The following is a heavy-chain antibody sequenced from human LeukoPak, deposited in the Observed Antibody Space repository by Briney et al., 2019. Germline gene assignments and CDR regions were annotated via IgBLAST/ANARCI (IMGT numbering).Heavy chain of an antibody. V-gene: IGHV4-39*02. CDR3: AREVWIGLKWEPEENWFDP. D-gene: IGHD1-26*01. J-gene: IGHJ5*02. CDR2: IYYSGST. Sequence: SETLSLTCTVSGGSISSSSYYWGWSRQPPGKGLEWIGSIYYSGSTYYNPSLKSRVTISVDTSKNQFSLKLSSVTAADTAVYYCAREVWIGLKWEPEENWFDPWGQGTLVTVSS. CDR1: GGSISSSSYY.